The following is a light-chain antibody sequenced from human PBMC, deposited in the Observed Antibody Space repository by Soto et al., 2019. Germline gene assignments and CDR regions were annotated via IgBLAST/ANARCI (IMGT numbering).Light chain of an antibody. CDR2: EVN. CDR1: SSNVGCYKL. Sequence: QSVRTQPASESGSPGQSITISCTGTSSNVGCYKLVSWYHQHPGKAPKLMICEVNKRPSGVSNRFSGSKSGNTASLTIAGLKVEDEADYYCCSSGGSPTYVFGTGTKVTVL. V-gene: IGLV2-23*02. J-gene: IGLJ1*01. CDR3: CSSGGSPTYV.